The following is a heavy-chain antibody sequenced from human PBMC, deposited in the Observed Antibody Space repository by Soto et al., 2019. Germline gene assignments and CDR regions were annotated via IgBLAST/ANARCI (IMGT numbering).Heavy chain of an antibody. CDR2: VKSKTDGGTT. D-gene: IGHD1-1*01. Sequence: EMQLVESGGGLVKPGGSLRLSCAASGFTFSNAWMSWVRQAPGKGLEWVGRVKSKTDGGTTDYAAPVKGRFTISRDDPKNTLFLQMNSLKTGDTAVYYCTTDELATNGYWGQGTLVTVSS. CDR1: GFTFSNAW. CDR3: TTDELATNGY. J-gene: IGHJ4*02. V-gene: IGHV3-15*01.